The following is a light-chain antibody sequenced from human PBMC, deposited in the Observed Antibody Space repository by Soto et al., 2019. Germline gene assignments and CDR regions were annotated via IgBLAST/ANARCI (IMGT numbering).Light chain of an antibody. CDR1: QSVSSN. V-gene: IGKV3-15*01. CDR3: QQYNNWPRT. J-gene: IGKJ1*01. Sequence: EIVMTPSAASLSVSRGKRPTLACRASQSVSSNLAWYQQKPGQAPRLLIYGASTRATGIPARFSGSGSGTEFTLIISSLQSEDFAVYYCQQYNNWPRTFGQGTKVDIK. CDR2: GAS.